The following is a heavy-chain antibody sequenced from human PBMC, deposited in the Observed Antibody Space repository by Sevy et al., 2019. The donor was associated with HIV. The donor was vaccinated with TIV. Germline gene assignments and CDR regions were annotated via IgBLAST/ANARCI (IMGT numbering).Heavy chain of an antibody. Sequence: GGSLRLSCAASGFTFTEFVMSWVRQSPGKGLEWVSTINSGGGSTYYADSVKGRFTISRVNAQNTLDLQMNSLRAEDTAIYYCARGRKTTEEWLEELDYYYGLDVWGQGTTVTVSS. J-gene: IGHJ6*02. CDR3: ARGRKTTEEWLEELDYYYGLDV. V-gene: IGHV3-23*01. CDR2: INSGGGST. D-gene: IGHD2-8*01. CDR1: GFTFTEFV.